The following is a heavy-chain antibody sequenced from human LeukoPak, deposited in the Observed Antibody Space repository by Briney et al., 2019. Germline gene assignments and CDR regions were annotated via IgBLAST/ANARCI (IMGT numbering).Heavy chain of an antibody. CDR1: GFTFSSYG. CDR3: ARDRSIAARRPILAHYYFDY. Sequence: PGGSLRLSCAASGFTFSSYGMSWVRQAPGKGLEWVSAISGSGGSTYYADSVKGRFTISRDNSKNTLYLQMNSLRAEDTAVYYCARDRSIAARRPILAHYYFDYWGQGTLVTVSS. J-gene: IGHJ4*02. V-gene: IGHV3-23*01. CDR2: ISGSGGST. D-gene: IGHD6-6*01.